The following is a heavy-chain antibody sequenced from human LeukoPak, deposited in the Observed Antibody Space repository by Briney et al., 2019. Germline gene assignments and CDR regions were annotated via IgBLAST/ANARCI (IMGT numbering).Heavy chain of an antibody. Sequence: SETLSLTCAVSGGSFSGYYWGWIRQPPGKGLEWMGEINHSGSTYCNPSPMSRVTISVDTSKNELSLKLSSVTAADTAVYYCARGRPLARRGASIDYWGQGTLVTVSS. CDR3: ARGRPLARRGASIDY. CDR1: GGSFSGYY. J-gene: IGHJ4*02. D-gene: IGHD1-1*01. V-gene: IGHV4-34*01. CDR2: INHSGST.